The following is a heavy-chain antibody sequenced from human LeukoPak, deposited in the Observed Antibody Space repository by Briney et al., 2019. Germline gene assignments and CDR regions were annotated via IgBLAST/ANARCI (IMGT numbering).Heavy chain of an antibody. Sequence: GGSLRLSCAASGFTFDDYDMSWVRQAPGKGLEWVSYISSSGSTIYYADSVKGRFTISRDNAKNSLYLQMNSLRAEDTAVYYCARDSPYYYYMDVWGKGTTVTVSS. CDR2: ISSSGSTI. V-gene: IGHV3-48*03. J-gene: IGHJ6*03. CDR1: GFTFDDYD. CDR3: ARDSPYYYYMDV.